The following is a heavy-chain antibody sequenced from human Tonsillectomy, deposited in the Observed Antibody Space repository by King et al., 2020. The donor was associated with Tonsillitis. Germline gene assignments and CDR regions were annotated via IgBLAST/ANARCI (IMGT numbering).Heavy chain of an antibody. Sequence: VQLQESGPGLVKPSETLSLTCTVSGGSVSSGSYYWSWIRQPPGQGLEWIGYIYYSGSTNYNPSLKSRVTISVDTSKNQFSLKLSSVTAADTAVYYCARDLFSSSWYDVRYYYYYGMDVWGQGTTVTVSS. CDR2: IYYSGST. V-gene: IGHV4-61*01. CDR3: ARDLFSSSWYDVRYYYYYGMDV. CDR1: GGSVSSGSYY. D-gene: IGHD6-13*01. J-gene: IGHJ6*02.